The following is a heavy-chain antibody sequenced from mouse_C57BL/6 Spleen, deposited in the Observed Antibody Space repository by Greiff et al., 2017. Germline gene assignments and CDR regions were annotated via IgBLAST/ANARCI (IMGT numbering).Heavy chain of an antibody. J-gene: IGHJ1*01. CDR3: TREKLVTTIVYWCFAV. CDR2: IDPETGGT. Sequence: QVHVKQSGAELVRPGASVTLSCKASGYTFTDYEMHWVKQTPVHGLEWIGGIDPETGGTAYNQKFKGKAILTADKSSSTAYMELRSLTSEDSAVYFCTREKLVTTIVYWCFAVWGA. CDR1: GYTFTDYE. V-gene: IGHV1-15*01. D-gene: IGHD2-13*01.